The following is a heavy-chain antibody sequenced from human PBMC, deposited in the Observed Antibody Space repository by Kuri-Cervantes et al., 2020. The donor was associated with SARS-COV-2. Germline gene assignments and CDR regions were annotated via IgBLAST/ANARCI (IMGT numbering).Heavy chain of an antibody. D-gene: IGHD3-10*01. Sequence: ASVKVSCKASGYTFTGYYMHWVRQAPGQGLEWMGWINPNSGGTNYAQKFQGWVTMTRDTSISTVYMELSSLRSEDTAVFYCARESLGSGTLSGFYYMGVWGKGTTVTVSS. J-gene: IGHJ6*03. CDR2: INPNSGGT. V-gene: IGHV1-2*04. CDR1: GYTFTGYY. CDR3: ARESLGSGTLSGFYYMGV.